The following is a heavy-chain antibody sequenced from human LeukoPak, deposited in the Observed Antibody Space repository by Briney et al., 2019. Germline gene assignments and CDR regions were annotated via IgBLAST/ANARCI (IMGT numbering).Heavy chain of an antibody. V-gene: IGHV3-48*01. CDR2: ISSSSSTI. CDR1: GFTFSSYS. D-gene: IGHD4-23*01. CDR3: ARDHDYGGNSAPGY. J-gene: IGHJ4*02. Sequence: GGSLRLSXAASGFTFSSYSMNWVRQAPGKGLEWVSYISSSSSTIHYADSVKGRFTISRDNAKNSLYLQMNSLRAEDTAVYYCARDHDYGGNSAPGYWGQGTLVTVSS.